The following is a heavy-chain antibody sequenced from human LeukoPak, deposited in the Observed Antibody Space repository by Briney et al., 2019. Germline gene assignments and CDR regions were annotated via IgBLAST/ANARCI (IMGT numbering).Heavy chain of an antibody. CDR3: ARTSSWYAGAWFDS. V-gene: IGHV4-39*01. Sequence: SETLSLTCTVSRASIRTADYYWDWVRQPPGGGLEWLGSIYFSGTPYFNPSLNSRVAVSIDTSKNQFSLKVTSVNASDTAVYFCARTSSWYAGAWFDSWGQGTLVTVSS. CDR1: RASIRTADYY. J-gene: IGHJ5*01. CDR2: IYFSGTP. D-gene: IGHD6-13*01.